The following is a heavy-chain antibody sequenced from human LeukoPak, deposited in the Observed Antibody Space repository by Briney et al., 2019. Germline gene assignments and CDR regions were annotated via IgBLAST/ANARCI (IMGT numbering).Heavy chain of an antibody. D-gene: IGHD3-16*01. V-gene: IGHV3-48*03. CDR3: VRVGGAFDL. J-gene: IGHJ3*01. Sequence: GGSLRLSCAASGFTFSSYEMNWVRQAPGKGVEWISYISSSSSTIYYADSVKGRFTISRDNAKKSLYMQMNSLRAEDTAVYYCVRVGGAFDLWGQGTRVSVSS. CDR1: GFTFSSYE. CDR2: ISSSSSTI.